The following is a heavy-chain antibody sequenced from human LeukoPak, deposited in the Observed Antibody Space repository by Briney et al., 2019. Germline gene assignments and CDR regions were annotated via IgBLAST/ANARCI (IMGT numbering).Heavy chain of an antibody. J-gene: IGHJ6*03. Sequence: SETLSLTCTVSGGSISSSSYYWGWLRQPPGKGLEWIGSIYYSGSTYYNPSLKSRVTISVDTSKNQFSLKLSSVTAADTAVYYCARDAHYYYMDVWGKGTTVTVSS. CDR3: ARDAHYYYMDV. CDR2: IYYSGST. V-gene: IGHV4-39*07. CDR1: GGSISSSSYY.